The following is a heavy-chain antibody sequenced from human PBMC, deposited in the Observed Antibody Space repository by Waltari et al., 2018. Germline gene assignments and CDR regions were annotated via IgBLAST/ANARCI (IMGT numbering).Heavy chain of an antibody. Sequence: QVQLVESGGGVVQPGGSLRLSCAASGFTFSSYGMHWVRQAPGKGLEWVAFIRYDGSNKYYADSVKRRFTISRDNSKNTLYLQMNSLRAEDTAVYYCAKDSSSSEPDYWGQGTLVTVSS. CDR2: IRYDGSNK. CDR3: AKDSSSSEPDY. CDR1: GFTFSSYG. D-gene: IGHD6-6*01. V-gene: IGHV3-30*02. J-gene: IGHJ4*02.